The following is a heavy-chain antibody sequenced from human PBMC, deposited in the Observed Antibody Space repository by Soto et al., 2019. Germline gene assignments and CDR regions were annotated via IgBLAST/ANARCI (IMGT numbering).Heavy chain of an antibody. Sequence: PSETLSLTCTVSGGSISSGGYYWSWIRQHPGKGLEWIGYIYYSGSTYYNPSLKSRVTISVDTSKNQFSLKLSSVTAADTAVYYCARVRLPGYCSGGSCYSAAFDIWGQGTMVTVSS. CDR3: ARVRLPGYCSGGSCYSAAFDI. V-gene: IGHV4-31*03. CDR2: IYYSGST. CDR1: GGSISSGGYY. J-gene: IGHJ3*02. D-gene: IGHD2-15*01.